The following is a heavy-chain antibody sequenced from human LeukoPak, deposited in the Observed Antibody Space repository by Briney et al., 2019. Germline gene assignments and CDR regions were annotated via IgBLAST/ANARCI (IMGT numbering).Heavy chain of an antibody. Sequence: GASVKVSCKASGYTFTSRWMHWVRQAPGQGPEWLGVINPTGSSTSYAHKLQGRVTMTRDTSTSTDYMELRSLRSDDTAVYYCARDARLEDISWWLDSWGQGTPVTVSS. CDR2: INPTGSST. CDR1: GYTFTSRW. D-gene: IGHD3-3*01. CDR3: ARDARLEDISWWLDS. V-gene: IGHV1-46*04. J-gene: IGHJ5*01.